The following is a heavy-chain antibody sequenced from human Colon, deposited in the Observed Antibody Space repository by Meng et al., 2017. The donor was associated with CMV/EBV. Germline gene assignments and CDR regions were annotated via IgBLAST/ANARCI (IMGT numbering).Heavy chain of an antibody. CDR3: ARSKRPLEWLSRSSGMDV. V-gene: IGHV3-30*02. J-gene: IGHJ6*02. CDR2: IRYDGTNK. D-gene: IGHD3-3*01. Sequence: GGSLRLSCAVYGGSFSGYYWSWIRQPPGKGLEWVAFIRYDGTNKYFGDSVKGRFTISRDTPKNTVYLQMGSLKPEDTAVYYCARSKRPLEWLSRSSGMDVWGQGTTVTVSS. CDR1: GGSFSGYY.